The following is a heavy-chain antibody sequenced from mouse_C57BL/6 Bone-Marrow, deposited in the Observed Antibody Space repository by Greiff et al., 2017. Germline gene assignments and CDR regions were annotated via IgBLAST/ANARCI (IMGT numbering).Heavy chain of an antibody. Sequence: EVKVVESGGGLVQSGRSLRLSCATSGFTFSDFYMEWVRQAPGKGLEWIAASRNKANDYTTEYSASVKGRFIVSRDTSQSSLYLQMNALRAEDTAIYYCARDDYDGGDYAMDYWGQGTSVTVSS. V-gene: IGHV7-1*01. J-gene: IGHJ4*01. CDR2: SRNKANDYTT. D-gene: IGHD2-4*01. CDR3: ARDDYDGGDYAMDY. CDR1: GFTFSDFY.